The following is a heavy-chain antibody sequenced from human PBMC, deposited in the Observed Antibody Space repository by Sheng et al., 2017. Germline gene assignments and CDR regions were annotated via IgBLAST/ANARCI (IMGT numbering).Heavy chain of an antibody. V-gene: IGHV3-11*05. D-gene: IGHD3-10*01. CDR2: ISSSSTYT. CDR3: ARDLGIRGGSYYYMDV. CDR1: GFPFSDYY. Sequence: ESVGTLVKPGGSLRLSCATSGFPFSDYYMYWVRQTPGKGLEWVSYISSSSTYTNYADSVKGRFIISRDDAKNSLYLQMNSVRADDTAVYYCARDLGIRGGSYYYMDVWGKGTTVTVSS. J-gene: IGHJ6*03.